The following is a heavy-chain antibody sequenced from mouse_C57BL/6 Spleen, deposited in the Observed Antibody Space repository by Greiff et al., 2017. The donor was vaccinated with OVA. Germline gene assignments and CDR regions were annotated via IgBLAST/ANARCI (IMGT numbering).Heavy chain of an antibody. V-gene: IGHV1-52*01. CDR2: IDPSDSET. CDR1: GYTFTSYW. CDR3: ARNLYYAMDY. J-gene: IGHJ4*01. Sequence: VQLQQPGAELVRPGSSVKLSCKASGYTFTSYWMHWVKQRPIQGLEWIGNIDPSDSETHYTQKFKDKATLTVDKSSSTAYMQLSSLTSEDSAVYYCARNLYYAMDYWGQGTSVTVSS.